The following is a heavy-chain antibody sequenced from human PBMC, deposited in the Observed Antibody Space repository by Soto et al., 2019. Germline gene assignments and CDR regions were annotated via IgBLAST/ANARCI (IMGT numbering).Heavy chain of an antibody. CDR3: ARRSSGWYYFDY. CDR1: GGSISSYH. D-gene: IGHD6-19*01. Sequence: PSETLSLTCTVSGGSISSYHWSWIRQPPGKGLEWIGYIYYSGSTNYNPSLKSRVTISVDASKNQFSLKLSSVTAADTAVYYCARRSSGWYYFDYWGQGTLVTVSS. J-gene: IGHJ4*02. V-gene: IGHV4-59*08. CDR2: IYYSGST.